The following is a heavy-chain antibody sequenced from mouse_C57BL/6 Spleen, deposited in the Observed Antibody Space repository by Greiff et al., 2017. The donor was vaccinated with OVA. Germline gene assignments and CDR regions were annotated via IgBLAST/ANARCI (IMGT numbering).Heavy chain of an antibody. CDR3: ARESGYYGYFDV. CDR1: GFTFSSYA. V-gene: IGHV5-4*01. J-gene: IGHJ1*03. CDR2: ISDGGSYT. D-gene: IGHD1-3*01. Sequence: EVQLVESGGGLVKPGGSLKLSCAASGFTFSSYAMSWVRQTPEKRLEWVATISDGGSYTYYPDNVKGRFTISRDNAKNNLYLQMSHLKSEDTAMYYCARESGYYGYFDVWGKGTTVTVSS.